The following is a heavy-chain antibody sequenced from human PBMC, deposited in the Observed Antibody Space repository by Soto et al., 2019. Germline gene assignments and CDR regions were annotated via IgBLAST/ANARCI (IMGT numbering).Heavy chain of an antibody. J-gene: IGHJ4*02. D-gene: IGHD6-13*01. Sequence: EVQLVESGGGLVQPGGSLRLSCAASGFTFSSYWMHWVRQVPGQGLEWVSQISADGKTMYYADSVKGRFSISRDNAKNTLYLQMNSLRVEDTAVYYCARENSGLVRGYDYWGQGSLVTVSP. CDR1: GFTFSSYW. V-gene: IGHV3-74*01. CDR3: ARENSGLVRGYDY. CDR2: ISADGKTM.